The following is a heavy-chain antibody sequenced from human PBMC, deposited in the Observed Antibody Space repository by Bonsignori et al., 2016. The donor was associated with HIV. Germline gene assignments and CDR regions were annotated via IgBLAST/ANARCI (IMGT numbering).Heavy chain of an antibody. CDR3: ARDRGIATRLHY. D-gene: IGHD6-6*01. CDR1: GFTFSSYS. J-gene: IGHJ4*02. CDR2: ISSSSSYI. Sequence: GESLKISCAASGFTFSSYSMNWVRQAPGKGLEWVSSISSSSSYIYYADSVKGRFTISRDNAKNSLYLQMNSLRAEDTAVYYCARDRGIATRLHYWGQGTLVTVSS. V-gene: IGHV3-21*01.